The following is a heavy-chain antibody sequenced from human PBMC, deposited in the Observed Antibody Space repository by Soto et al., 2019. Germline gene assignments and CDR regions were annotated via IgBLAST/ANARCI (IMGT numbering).Heavy chain of an antibody. CDR2: ISYDGSNK. Sequence: GGSLRLSCXASGFTFSSYGMHWVRQAPGKGLEWVAVISYDGSNKYYADSVKGRFTISRDNSKNTLYLQMNSLRAEDTAVYYCALLAAAAPSNYYYGMDVWGQGTTVTVSS. D-gene: IGHD6-13*01. J-gene: IGHJ6*02. V-gene: IGHV3-30*03. CDR3: ALLAAAAPSNYYYGMDV. CDR1: GFTFSSYG.